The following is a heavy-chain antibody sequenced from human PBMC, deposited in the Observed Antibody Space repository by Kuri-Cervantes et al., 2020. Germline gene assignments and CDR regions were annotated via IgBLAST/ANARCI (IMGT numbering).Heavy chain of an antibody. CDR3: ARDRMRYCSGGSCYPFDY. CDR2: IIPILGIA. Sequence: SVKVSCKASGGTFSSYTISWVRQAPGQGLEWMGRIIPILGIANYAQKFQGRVTITADKSTSTAYMELRSLRSDDTAVYYCARDRMRYCSGGSCYPFDYWGQGTLVTVSS. V-gene: IGHV1-69*04. J-gene: IGHJ4*02. CDR1: GGTFSSYT. D-gene: IGHD2-15*01.